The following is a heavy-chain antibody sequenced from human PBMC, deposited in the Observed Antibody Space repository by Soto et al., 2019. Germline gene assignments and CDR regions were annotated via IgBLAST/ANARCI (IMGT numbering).Heavy chain of an antibody. J-gene: IGHJ6*02. V-gene: IGHV4-34*01. D-gene: IGHD3-10*02. CDR1: GGSFSGYY. Sequence: SETLSLTCAVYGGSFSGYYWSWIRQPPGKGLEWIGEINHSGSTNYNPSLKSRVTISVDTSKNQFSLKLSSVTAADTAVYYCARGNLANYYVGRGMDVWGQGNPVTVSS. CDR3: ARGNLANYYVGRGMDV. CDR2: INHSGST.